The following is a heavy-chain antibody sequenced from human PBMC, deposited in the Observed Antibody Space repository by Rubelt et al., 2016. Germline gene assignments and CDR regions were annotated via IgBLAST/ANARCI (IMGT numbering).Heavy chain of an antibody. V-gene: IGHV1-69*13. CDR1: GGTFSSYA. J-gene: IGHJ5*02. CDR2: IIPIFGTA. D-gene: IGHD2-2*01. CDR3: ARVPPAAILGWFDP. Sequence: QVQLVQSGAEVKKPGASVKVSCKASGGTFSSYAISWVRQAPGQGLEWMGGIIPIFGTANYAQKFQGIVTITADESTSTAYMELSSLRSEYTSVYYCARVPPAAILGWFDPWGQGTLVTVSS.